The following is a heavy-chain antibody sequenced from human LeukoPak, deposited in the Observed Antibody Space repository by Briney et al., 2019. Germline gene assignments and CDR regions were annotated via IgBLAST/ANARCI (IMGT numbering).Heavy chain of an antibody. CDR2: IKEDGSEK. CDR1: GFIFSDYW. V-gene: IGHV3-7*01. CDR3: ARATLRPWSGYQPPYYYYGMDV. J-gene: IGHJ6*02. Sequence: GGSLKLSCGASGFIFSDYWMSWVRQAPGKGLEWVAQIKEDGSEKYYIDSVKGRFIISRDNAKTLLYLQMDSLRPQDTAVYYCARATLRPWSGYQPPYYYYGMDVWGQGTTVTVSS. D-gene: IGHD3-3*01.